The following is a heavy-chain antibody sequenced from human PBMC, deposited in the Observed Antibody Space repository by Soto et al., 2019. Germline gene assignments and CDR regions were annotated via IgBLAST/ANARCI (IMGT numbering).Heavy chain of an antibody. Sequence: LRLSCAASGFTFSSYAMSWVRQAPGKGLEWVSAISGSGGSTYYADPVKGRFTISRDNSKNTLYLQMNSLRAEDTAVYYCAKVGSYSFRVSYFDYWGQGILATVSS. J-gene: IGHJ4*02. D-gene: IGHD1-26*01. CDR2: ISGSGGST. CDR3: AKVGSYSFRVSYFDY. CDR1: GFTFSSYA. V-gene: IGHV3-23*01.